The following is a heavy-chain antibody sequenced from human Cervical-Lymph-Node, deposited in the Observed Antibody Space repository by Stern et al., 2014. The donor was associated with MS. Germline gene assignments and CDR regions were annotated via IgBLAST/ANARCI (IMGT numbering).Heavy chain of an antibody. Sequence: EVQLVESGGGLVQPGGSLRLYCVASGFTFSNFAMHWIRQTPGKGLEFISTIKTNGDETYYTMSVKARFTISRDNSKNTLYLQMCSLTTEDMAVYYCAKEHSPFSQIDYWVQGTLVTVSS. J-gene: IGHJ4*02. CDR3: AKEHSPFSQIDY. V-gene: IGHV3-64*01. CDR2: IKTNGDET. D-gene: IGHD1-26*01. CDR1: GFTFSNFA.